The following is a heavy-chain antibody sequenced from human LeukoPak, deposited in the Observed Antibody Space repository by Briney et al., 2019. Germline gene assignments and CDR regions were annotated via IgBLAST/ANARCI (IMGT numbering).Heavy chain of an antibody. CDR2: ISSSSYT. D-gene: IGHD4-23*01. CDR3: AREVYGGNSDAFDI. J-gene: IGHJ3*02. CDR1: GFTFSSYN. V-gene: IGHV3-21*01. Sequence: GGSLRLACAASGFTFSSYNMNWVRQAPGKGLEWVSSISSSSYTYYADSVKGRFSISRDNAKNSLFLQTNSLRAEDTAVYYCAREVYGGNSDAFDIWGQGTMVTVSS.